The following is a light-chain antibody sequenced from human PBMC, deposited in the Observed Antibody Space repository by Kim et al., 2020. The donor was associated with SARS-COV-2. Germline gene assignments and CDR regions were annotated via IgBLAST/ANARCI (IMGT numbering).Light chain of an antibody. J-gene: IGLJ3*02. V-gene: IGLV2-11*03. CDR3: CSSAGSYTWV. CDR1: SSDVHGSNY. CDR2: DVN. Sequence: GKSVTISCTGTSSDVHGSNYVYWYQQHPGKAPQLLIYDVNKRPSGVPDRFSGSKSANTASLTISGLQAEDEANYYCCSSAGSYTWVFGGGTRLTVL.